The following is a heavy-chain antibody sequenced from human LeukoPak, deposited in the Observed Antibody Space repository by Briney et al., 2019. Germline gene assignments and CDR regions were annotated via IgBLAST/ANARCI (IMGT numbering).Heavy chain of an antibody. Sequence: ASVKVSCKASGYTFTGYYMHWVRQAPGQGLGWMGWINPNSGGTNYAQKFQGRVTMTRNTSIGTAYMELSRLRSDDTAMYYCARAEGWLPPYNFDYWGQGTLVTVSS. J-gene: IGHJ4*02. CDR3: ARAEGWLPPYNFDY. V-gene: IGHV1-2*02. CDR2: INPNSGGT. CDR1: GYTFTGYY. D-gene: IGHD5-24*01.